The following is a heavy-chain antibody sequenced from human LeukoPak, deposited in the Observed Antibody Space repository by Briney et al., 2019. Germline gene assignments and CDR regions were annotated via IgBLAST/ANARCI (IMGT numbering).Heavy chain of an antibody. J-gene: IGHJ6*02. CDR3: ARDRGDTTVTTIYGMDV. CDR1: GFTFSSYE. Sequence: PGGSLRLSCAASGFTFSSYEMNWVRQAPGKGLEWVSYISSSGSTIYYADSVKGRFTISRDNAKNSLYLQMNSLRAEDTAVYYCARDRGDTTVTTIYGMDVWGQGTTVTVSS. CDR2: ISSSGSTI. V-gene: IGHV3-48*03. D-gene: IGHD4-11*01.